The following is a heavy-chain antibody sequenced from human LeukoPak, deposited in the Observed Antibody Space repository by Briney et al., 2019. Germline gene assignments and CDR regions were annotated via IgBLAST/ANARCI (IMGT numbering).Heavy chain of an antibody. CDR3: IRVIKFRMGYSDYDWGHFDY. D-gene: IGHD5-12*01. Sequence: PGGSLRLSCAASGFTFSSYEMNWVRQAPGKGLEWVGFIRSKAYGGTTEYAASVQGRSTISRDDSKSIAYLQMNSLKTEDTAVYYCIRVIKFRMGYSDYDWGHFDYWGQGILVTVSS. J-gene: IGHJ4*02. CDR2: IRSKAYGGTT. CDR1: GFTFSSYE. V-gene: IGHV3-49*04.